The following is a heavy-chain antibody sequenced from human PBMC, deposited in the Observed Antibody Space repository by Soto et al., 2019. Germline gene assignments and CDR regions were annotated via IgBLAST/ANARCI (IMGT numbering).Heavy chain of an antibody. J-gene: IGHJ6*03. V-gene: IGHV1-3*01. CDR2: INAGNGNT. CDR1: GYTFTSYA. Sequence: ASVKVSCKASGYTFTSYAMHWVRQAPGQRLEWMGWINAGNGNTKYSQKFQGRVTITRDTSASTAYMELSSLRSEDTAVYYFARVALILYELNYYYMDVWGKGTTVTVSS. CDR3: ARVALILYELNYYYMDV. D-gene: IGHD1-26*01.